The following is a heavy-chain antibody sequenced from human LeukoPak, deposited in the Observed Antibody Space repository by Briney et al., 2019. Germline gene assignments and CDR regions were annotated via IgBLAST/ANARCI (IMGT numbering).Heavy chain of an antibody. Sequence: GGSLRLSCAASGFTFSSYGMTWVRQAPGKGLEWVSYISSSGSTIYYADSVKGRFTISRDNAKNSLYLQMNSLRAEDTAVYYCARVGLPATIDYWGQGTLVTVSS. CDR2: ISSSGSTI. CDR1: GFTFSSYG. J-gene: IGHJ4*02. D-gene: IGHD2-2*01. CDR3: ARVGLPATIDY. V-gene: IGHV3-48*04.